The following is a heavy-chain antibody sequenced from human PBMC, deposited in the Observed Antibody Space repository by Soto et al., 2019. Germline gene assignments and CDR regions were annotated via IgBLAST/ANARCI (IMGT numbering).Heavy chain of an antibody. J-gene: IGHJ4*02. CDR1: GFTFSSYW. D-gene: IGHD3-10*01. Sequence: GGSLRLSCAASGFTFSSYWMHWVRQAPGKGLVWVSRINSDGSSTSYADSVKGRFTISRDNAKNTLYLQMNSLRAEDTAVYYCARAGSGKYYFDYWGQGTLVTVS. CDR3: ARAGSGKYYFDY. CDR2: INSDGSST. V-gene: IGHV3-74*01.